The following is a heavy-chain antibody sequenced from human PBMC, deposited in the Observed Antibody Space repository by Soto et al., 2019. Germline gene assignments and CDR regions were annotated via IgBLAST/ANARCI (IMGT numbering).Heavy chain of an antibody. J-gene: IGHJ2*01. D-gene: IGHD1-26*01. CDR3: ARGGSLYWYFDL. V-gene: IGHV1-3*01. Sequence: ASVKVSCKASGYTFTSYAMHWVRQAPGQRLEWMGWINAGNGNTKYSQKFQGRVTITRDTSASTAYMELSSLRSEDTAVYYCARGGSLYWYFDLWGRGTLVTVSS. CDR2: INAGNGNT. CDR1: GYTFTSYA.